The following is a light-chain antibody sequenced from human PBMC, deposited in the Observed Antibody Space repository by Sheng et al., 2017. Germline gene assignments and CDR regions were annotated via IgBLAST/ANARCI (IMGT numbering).Light chain of an antibody. J-gene: IGLJ3*02. V-gene: IGLV6-57*01. CDR1: SGNIASHY. Sequence: NFMLTQPHSVSGSPGKTVTISCTRSSGNIASHYVQWYQQRPGSSPTTVIYEDSQRPSGVPDRFSGSIDSSSNSASLIISGLKTEDEADYYCQSFDTTKGVFGGGTKLTVL. CDR2: EDS. CDR3: QSFDTTKGV.